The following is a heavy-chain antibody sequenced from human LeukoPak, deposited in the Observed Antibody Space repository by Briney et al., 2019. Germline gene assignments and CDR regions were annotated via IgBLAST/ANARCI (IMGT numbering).Heavy chain of an antibody. CDR2: IIPIFGTA. D-gene: IGHD6-13*01. CDR1: GGTFSSYA. J-gene: IGHJ6*03. V-gene: IGHV1-69*13. CDR3: ARVYGAAAGTHYYYYMDV. Sequence: RASVKVSCKASGGTFSSYAISWVRQAPGQGLEWMGGIIPIFGTANYAQKFQGRVTITADESTSTAYMELSSLRSEDTAVYYCARVYGAAAGTHYYYYMDVWGKGTTVTVSS.